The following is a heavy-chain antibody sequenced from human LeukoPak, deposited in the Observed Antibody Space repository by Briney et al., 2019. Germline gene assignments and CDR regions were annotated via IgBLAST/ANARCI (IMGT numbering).Heavy chain of an antibody. Sequence: GESLKISCKGSGYSFTSYWISWVRQMPGKGLEWMGRIDPSDSYTNYSPSFQGHVTISADKSISTAYLQWGSLKASDTAMYYCARPVRGVSHYYYGMDVWGQGTTVTVSS. CDR1: GYSFTSYW. J-gene: IGHJ6*02. CDR3: ARPVRGVSHYYYGMDV. D-gene: IGHD3-10*01. V-gene: IGHV5-10-1*01. CDR2: IDPSDSYT.